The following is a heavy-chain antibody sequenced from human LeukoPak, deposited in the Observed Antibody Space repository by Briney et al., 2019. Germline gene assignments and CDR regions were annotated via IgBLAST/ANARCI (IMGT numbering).Heavy chain of an antibody. Sequence: SETLSLTCAVYGGSFSGYYWSWIRQPPGKGLEWIGEINHSGSTNYNPSLKSRVTISVDTSKNQFSLKLSSVTAADTAVYYCARAPYYGSGSYYPKPYYYYTDVWGKGTTVTVSS. V-gene: IGHV4-34*01. CDR1: GGSFSGYY. D-gene: IGHD3-10*01. CDR2: INHSGST. J-gene: IGHJ6*03. CDR3: ARAPYYGSGSYYPKPYYYYTDV.